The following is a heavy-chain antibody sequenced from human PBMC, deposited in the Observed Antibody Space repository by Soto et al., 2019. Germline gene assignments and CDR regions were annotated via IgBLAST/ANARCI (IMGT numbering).Heavy chain of an antibody. V-gene: IGHV1-58*01. CDR1: GFTFTSSA. Sequence: SVKVSCKASGFTFTSSAVQWVRQARGQRLEWIGWIVVGSGNTNYAQKFQERVTITRDMSTSTAYMELSSLRSEDTAVYYCAADGGLPESWDYYYGMDVWGQGTTVTVSS. J-gene: IGHJ6*02. CDR3: AADGGLPESWDYYYGMDV. CDR2: IVVGSGNT. D-gene: IGHD3-16*01.